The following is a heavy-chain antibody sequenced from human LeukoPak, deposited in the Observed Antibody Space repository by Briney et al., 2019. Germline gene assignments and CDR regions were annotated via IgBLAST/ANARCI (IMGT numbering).Heavy chain of an antibody. V-gene: IGHV1-2*02. CDR2: INPNSGGT. CDR1: GYTFNGYY. CDR3: ARAGYVYYDSSQVMDY. J-gene: IGHJ4*02. Sequence: ASVKVSCKASGYTFNGYYMHWVRQAPGQGLEWMGWINPNSGGTNYAQKFQGRVTMTRDTSISTAYMELSRLRSDDTAVYYCARAGYVYYDSSQVMDYWGQGTLVTVSS. D-gene: IGHD3-22*01.